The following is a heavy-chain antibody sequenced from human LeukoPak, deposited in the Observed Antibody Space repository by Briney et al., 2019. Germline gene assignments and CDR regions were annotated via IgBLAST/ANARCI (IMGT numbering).Heavy chain of an antibody. V-gene: IGHV4-30-4*01. J-gene: IGHJ6*02. CDR1: GGSISSGDYY. CDR2: IYYSGST. CDR3: ARGGAYYYDSSGYYRRLYYYYGMDV. Sequence: PSETLSLTCTVSGGSISSGDYYWSWIRQPPGKGLEWIGYIYYSGSTYYNPSLKSRVTISVDTSKNQFSLKLSSVTAEDTAVYYCARGGAYYYDSSGYYRRLYYYYGMDVWGQGTTVTVSS. D-gene: IGHD3-22*01.